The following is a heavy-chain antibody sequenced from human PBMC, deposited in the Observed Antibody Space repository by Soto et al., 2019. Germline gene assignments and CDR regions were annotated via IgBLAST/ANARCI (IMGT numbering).Heavy chain of an antibody. CDR3: VKGSASARPYYFDS. Sequence: EVQLLESGGGLVQPGGSLRLSCAASGFTFSGSAMSWVRRAPGEGLEWVSAITGGGGATYYADSVKGRFTISRDNSTNTLYMQMHSLRAEDTAAYYCVKGSASARPYYFDSWGQGTLVTVSS. V-gene: IGHV3-23*01. D-gene: IGHD5-18*01. CDR2: ITGGGGAT. J-gene: IGHJ4*02. CDR1: GFTFSGSA.